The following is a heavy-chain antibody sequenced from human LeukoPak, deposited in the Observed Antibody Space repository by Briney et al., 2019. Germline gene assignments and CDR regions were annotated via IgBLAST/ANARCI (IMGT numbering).Heavy chain of an antibody. V-gene: IGHV3-30*04. CDR1: GFTFSSYA. D-gene: IGHD3-9*01. J-gene: IGHJ4*02. CDR3: AKEDILTGYYDY. CDR2: ISYDGSNK. Sequence: GGSLRLSCAASGFTFSSYAMHWVRQAPGKGLEWVAVISYDGSNKYYADSVKGRFTISRDNSKNTLYLQMNSLRAEDTAVYYCAKEDILTGYYDYWGQGTLVTVSS.